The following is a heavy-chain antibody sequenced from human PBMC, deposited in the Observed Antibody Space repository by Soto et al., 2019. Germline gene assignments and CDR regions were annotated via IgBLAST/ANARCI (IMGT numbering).Heavy chain of an antibody. V-gene: IGHV1-18*01. J-gene: IGHJ4*01. D-gene: IGHD3-3*01. CDR1: GYTFTSYG. CDR3: ARDLFFMFDLWSGPYEAFYDY. Sequence: ASVKVSCKASGYTFTSYGISWVRQAPGQGLEWMGWISAYNGNTNYAQKLQGRVTMTTDTSTSTAYMELRSLRSDDTAVYYCARDLFFMFDLWSGPYEAFYDYWGQGTLVTGSS. CDR2: ISAYNGNT.